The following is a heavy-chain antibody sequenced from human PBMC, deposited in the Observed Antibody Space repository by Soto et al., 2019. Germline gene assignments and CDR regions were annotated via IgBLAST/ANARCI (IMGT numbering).Heavy chain of an antibody. CDR3: ATDQGADTAMANWYFDL. CDR1: GFTFSSYA. D-gene: IGHD5-18*01. J-gene: IGHJ2*01. V-gene: IGHV3-23*01. CDR2: ISGSGGST. Sequence: EVQLLESGGGLVQPGGSLRLSCAASGFTFSSYAMSWVRQAPGKGLEWVSAISGSGGSTYYADSVKGRFTISRDNSKNTLYLQRNSLRPEDTAVYYCATDQGADTAMANWYFDLWGRGPLVTVSS.